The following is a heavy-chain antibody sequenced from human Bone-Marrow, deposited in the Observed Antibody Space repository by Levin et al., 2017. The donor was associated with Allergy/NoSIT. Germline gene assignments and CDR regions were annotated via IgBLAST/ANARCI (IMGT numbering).Heavy chain of an antibody. CDR2: ILPIFGTA. J-gene: IGHJ3*02. CDR3: ARERSGGSLFDI. CDR1: GGTFNTYF. D-gene: IGHD1-26*01. Sequence: KISCKASGGTFNTYFMSWVRQAPGQGLEWMGGILPIFGTAKNAQKFQGRVTITADKSTGIAYMELSSLRYEDTAIYYCARERSGGSLFDIWGQGTMVTVSS. V-gene: IGHV1-69*06.